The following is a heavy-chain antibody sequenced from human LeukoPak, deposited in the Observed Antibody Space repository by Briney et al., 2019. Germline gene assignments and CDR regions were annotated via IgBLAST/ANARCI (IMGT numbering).Heavy chain of an antibody. V-gene: IGHV1-2*02. CDR3: ARDGIDYAAFDI. D-gene: IGHD4-17*01. CDR2: INPNSGGT. J-gene: IGHJ3*02. CDR1: GYTFTGYY. Sequence: ASVKVSCEASGYTFTGYYMHWVRQAPGQGLEWMGWINPNSGGTNYAQKFQGRVTMTRDTSISTAYMELSRLRSDDTAVYYCARDGIDYAAFDIWGQGTMVTVSS.